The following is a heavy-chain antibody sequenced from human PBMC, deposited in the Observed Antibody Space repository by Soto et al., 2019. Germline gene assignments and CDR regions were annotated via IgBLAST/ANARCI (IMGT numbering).Heavy chain of an antibody. D-gene: IGHD3-10*01. CDR1: GGTFSSYA. Sequence: QVQLVQSGAEVKKPGSSVKVSCKASGGTFSSYAISWVRQAPGQGLEWMGGISPLFGTANYAQKFQGRVTITADESTSTAYLELSRMTGEETAVYYCALENMGRSRCTLDYWGQGTMITVSS. CDR2: ISPLFGTA. V-gene: IGHV1-69*01. CDR3: ALENMGRSRCTLDY. J-gene: IGHJ4*02.